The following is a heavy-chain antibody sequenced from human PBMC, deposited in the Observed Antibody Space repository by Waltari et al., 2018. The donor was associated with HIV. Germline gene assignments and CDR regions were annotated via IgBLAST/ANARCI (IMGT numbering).Heavy chain of an antibody. V-gene: IGHV4-59*01. CDR3: ARVTIRHDDSSYYFDN. CDR1: GAYISSYY. J-gene: IGHJ4*02. CDR2: IYYSGTT. D-gene: IGHD4-17*01. Sequence: VQLQESGPGLVKPSETLSLTCTVSGAYISSYYWSWIRQPPGKGLEYIGYIYYSGTTNYNPSLKSRVTISVDPSQFQFSLKLTSVTPADTAVYYCARVTIRHDDSSYYFDNWGQGTPVTVSS.